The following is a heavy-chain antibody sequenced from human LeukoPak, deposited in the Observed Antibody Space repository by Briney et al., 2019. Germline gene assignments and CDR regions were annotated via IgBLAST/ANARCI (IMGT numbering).Heavy chain of an antibody. CDR3: ARPYSSSSDSYYFDY. Sequence: ASVKVSCKASGYTFTSYDINWVRQATGQGLEWMGWINPNSGGTNYAQKFQGRVTMTRDTSISTAYMELSRLRSDDTAVYYCARPYSSSSDSYYFDYWGQGTLVTVSS. CDR2: INPNSGGT. CDR1: GYTFTSYD. D-gene: IGHD6-6*01. J-gene: IGHJ4*02. V-gene: IGHV1-2*02.